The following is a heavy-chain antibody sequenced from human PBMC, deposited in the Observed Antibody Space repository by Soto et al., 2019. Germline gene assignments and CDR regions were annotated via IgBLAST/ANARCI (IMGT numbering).Heavy chain of an antibody. V-gene: IGHV6-1*01. CDR2: TYYRSKWYN. Sequence: SQTLSLTCAISGDSVSSNSAAWNWIRQSPSRGLEWLGRTYYRSKWYNDYAVSVKSRITINPDTSKNQFSLQLNSVAPEDTGVYYCARVSIAARPDYYCGMDVWGQGTTVTVSS. D-gene: IGHD6-6*01. CDR1: GDSVSSNSAA. CDR3: ARVSIAARPDYYCGMDV. J-gene: IGHJ6*02.